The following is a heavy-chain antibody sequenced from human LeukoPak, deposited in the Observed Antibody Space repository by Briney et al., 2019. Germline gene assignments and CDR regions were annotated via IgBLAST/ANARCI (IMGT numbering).Heavy chain of an antibody. J-gene: IGHJ4*02. V-gene: IGHV3-30*18. CDR3: AKEVTSLDD. Sequence: PGGSLRLSCAASGFTFSSYGMHCVRQAPGKGLEWVALISYDGSNQYYADSVKGRFTVSRDNSKNTLSMQMNSLRVEDTAVYYCAKEVTSLDDWGQGALVTVSS. CDR2: ISYDGSNQ. D-gene: IGHD2-21*02. CDR1: GFTFSSYG.